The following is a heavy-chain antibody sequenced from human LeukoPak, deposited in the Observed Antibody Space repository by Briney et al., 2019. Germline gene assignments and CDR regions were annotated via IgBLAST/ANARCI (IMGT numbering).Heavy chain of an antibody. D-gene: IGHD6-19*01. CDR2: IYHIGST. Sequence: SETLSLTCIVSGFSITSGYYWGWIRQPPGKGLEWIGSIYHIGSTYYSPSLKSRVSLSVDTSKNQFSLKLSSVTAADTAVYYCARSGGWLLYFDYWGQGTLVTVSS. CDR3: ARSGGWLLYFDY. CDR1: GFSITSGYY. V-gene: IGHV4-38-2*02. J-gene: IGHJ4*02.